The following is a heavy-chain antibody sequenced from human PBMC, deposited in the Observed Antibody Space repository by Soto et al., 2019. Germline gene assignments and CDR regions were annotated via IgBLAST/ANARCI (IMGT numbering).Heavy chain of an antibody. D-gene: IGHD5-12*01. V-gene: IGHV3-30*18. Sequence: QVQLVESGGGVVQPGRSLRLSCAASGFTFSSYGMHWVRQAPGKGLEWVAFISYDGSKKYYADSVKGRFTISRDNSKNTLYLQMNSLRGEDTAVCYCSKDETRASYDPSKFDYWGQGTLVTVSS. J-gene: IGHJ4*02. CDR1: GFTFSSYG. CDR2: ISYDGSKK. CDR3: SKDETRASYDPSKFDY.